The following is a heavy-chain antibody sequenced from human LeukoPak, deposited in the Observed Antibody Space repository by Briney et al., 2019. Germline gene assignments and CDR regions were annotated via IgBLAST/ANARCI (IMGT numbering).Heavy chain of an antibody. Sequence: PGGSLRLSCEASGFTFSNYQMIWVRQAPGRGLEGVASIKQDGGEKFYVDSVKGRFTVSRDNARTSLHLELNSLRDEDTAVYYCARGYGLNCASTTCAGAFDIWGLGTMVTVSS. CDR2: IKQDGGEK. J-gene: IGHJ3*02. V-gene: IGHV3-7*01. CDR3: ARGYGLNCASTTCAGAFDI. CDR1: GFTFSNYQ. D-gene: IGHD2/OR15-2a*01.